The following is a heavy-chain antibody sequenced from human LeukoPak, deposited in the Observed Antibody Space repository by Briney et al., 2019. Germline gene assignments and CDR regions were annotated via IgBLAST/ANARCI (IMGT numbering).Heavy chain of an antibody. CDR1: GYSISSGYY. J-gene: IGHJ4*02. Sequence: SETLSLTCAVSGYSISSGYYWGWIRQPPGQGLEWIGSIYHSGSTYYNPSLKSRVTISVDTSKNQFSLKLSSVTAADTAVYYCARSSMVRGVILDYWGQGTLVTVSS. D-gene: IGHD3-10*01. CDR2: IYHSGST. CDR3: ARSSMVRGVILDY. V-gene: IGHV4-38-2*01.